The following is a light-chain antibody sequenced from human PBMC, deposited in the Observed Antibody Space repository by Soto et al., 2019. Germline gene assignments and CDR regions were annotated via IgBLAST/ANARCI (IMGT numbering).Light chain of an antibody. Sequence: QSVLTQPASVSGSPGQSITISCTGTSSDVGGYNYVSWYQQHPGKAPKLMIYEVSNRPSGVSNRFSGSKSGNTASLTISGLQAEDEAGYYCQSYDTRLSGSVFGTGTKVTVL. CDR2: EVS. V-gene: IGLV2-14*01. J-gene: IGLJ1*01. CDR1: SSDVGGYNY. CDR3: QSYDTRLSGSV.